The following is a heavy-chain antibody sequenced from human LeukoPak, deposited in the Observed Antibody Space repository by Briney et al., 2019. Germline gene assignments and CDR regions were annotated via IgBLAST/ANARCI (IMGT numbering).Heavy chain of an antibody. J-gene: IGHJ4*02. V-gene: IGHV4-4*02. Sequence: PGGSLRLSCAASGFTFSNAWMSWVRQAPGKGLEWIGEIYHSGSTNYNPSLKSRVTISVDKSKNQFSLKLSSVTAADTAVYYCARASSVTGDYFDYWGQGTLVTVSS. CDR1: GFTFSNAW. CDR3: ARASSVTGDYFDY. CDR2: IYHSGST. D-gene: IGHD1-14*01.